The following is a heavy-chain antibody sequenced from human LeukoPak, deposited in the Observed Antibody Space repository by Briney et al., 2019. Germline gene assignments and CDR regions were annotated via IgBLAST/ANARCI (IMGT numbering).Heavy chain of an antibody. CDR3: ARARASQRYFDL. V-gene: IGHV3-53*01. J-gene: IGHJ2*01. CDR2: IYSGGST. CDR1: GFTVSSNY. D-gene: IGHD6-6*01. Sequence: GGSLRLSCAASGFTVSSNYMSWVRQAPGKGLGWVSVIYSGGSTYYADSVKGRFTISRDNSKNTLYLQMNGLRAEDTAVYYCARARASQRYFDLWGRGTLVTVSS.